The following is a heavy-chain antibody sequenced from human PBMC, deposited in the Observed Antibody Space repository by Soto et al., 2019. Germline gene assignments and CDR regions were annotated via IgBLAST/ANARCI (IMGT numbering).Heavy chain of an antibody. CDR1: GYTFTSYA. Sequence: ASVKVSCKASGYTFTSYAMHWVRQAPGQRLEWMGWINAGNGNTKYSQKFQGRVTITRDTSASTAYMELSSLRSEDTAVYYCAREGDIVVVVAANWFDPWGQGTLVTFSS. CDR2: INAGNGNT. CDR3: AREGDIVVVVAANWFDP. D-gene: IGHD2-15*01. J-gene: IGHJ5*02. V-gene: IGHV1-3*01.